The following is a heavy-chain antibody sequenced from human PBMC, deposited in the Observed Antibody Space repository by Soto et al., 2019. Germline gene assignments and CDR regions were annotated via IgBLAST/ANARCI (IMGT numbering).Heavy chain of an antibody. CDR1: GGSISSSSYY. Sequence: SETLSLTCTVSGGSISSSSYYWGWIRQPPGKGLEWIRSIYYSGSTYYNPSLKSRVTISVDTSKNQFSLKLSSVTAADTAVYYCASPQFYYDFWSGYLYWGQGTLVTVSS. CDR3: ASPQFYYDFWSGYLY. D-gene: IGHD3-3*01. J-gene: IGHJ4*02. V-gene: IGHV4-39*01. CDR2: IYYSGST.